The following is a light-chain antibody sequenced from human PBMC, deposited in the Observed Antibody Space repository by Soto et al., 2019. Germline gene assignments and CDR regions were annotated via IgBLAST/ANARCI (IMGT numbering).Light chain of an antibody. Sequence: EIVLTQSPGTLSLSPGERATLSCRASQSISSNYLAWYQQRPGQAPRPLIFGASYRATGIPDRFSGSGSGTDFTLTISRLETEDFAVYYCQQYSSSPPEFTFGPGTRVDSK. J-gene: IGKJ3*01. CDR3: QQYSSSPPEFT. V-gene: IGKV3-20*01. CDR2: GAS. CDR1: QSISSNY.